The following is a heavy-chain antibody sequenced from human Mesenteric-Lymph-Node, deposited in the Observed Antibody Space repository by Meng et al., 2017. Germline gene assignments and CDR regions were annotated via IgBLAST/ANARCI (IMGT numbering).Heavy chain of an antibody. CDR2: IRSKSNTYAT. D-gene: IGHD1-14*01. CDR3: TRLNLEN. CDR1: GFTFSGST. V-gene: IGHV3-73*02. Sequence: VQLGGAVEGFGRPGGSSKLSCAATGFTFSGSTIHWVRQASGRGMEWVGRIRSKSNTYATEYAASVKGRFTISRDDSKNTAYLQMDSLKTEDTAVYYCTRLNLENWGQGTLVTVSS. J-gene: IGHJ4*02.